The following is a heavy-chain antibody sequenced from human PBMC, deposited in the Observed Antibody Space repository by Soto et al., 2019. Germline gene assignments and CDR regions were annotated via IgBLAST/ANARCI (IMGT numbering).Heavy chain of an antibody. V-gene: IGHV1-8*01. D-gene: IGHD6-25*01. Sequence: ASVKVSCKTSGYTFTNYDIMWVRRVAGQGLEGMGWVNPNSGNTGYAQKFQDRVTMTRDRFISTAYMELRSLTYEDTAVYYCARGRRANFAPWGQGTLVTVSS. CDR3: ARGRRANFAP. CDR2: VNPNSGNT. CDR1: GYTFTNYD. J-gene: IGHJ5*02.